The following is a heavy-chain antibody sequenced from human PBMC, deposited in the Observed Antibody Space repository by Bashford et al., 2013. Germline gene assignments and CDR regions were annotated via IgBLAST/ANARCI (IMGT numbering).Heavy chain of an antibody. CDR2: ISAYNGNT. J-gene: IGHJ6*01. CDR3: ARNLYCSSTSCYDRRYYYYGYGR. V-gene: IGHV1-18*01. Sequence: ASVKGSPARASGYTFTSYGISWVRQAPGQGLEWMGWISAYNGNTNYAQKLQGRVTMTTDTSTSTAYMELRSLRSDDTAVYYCARNLYCSSTSCYDRRYYYYGYGRLGAKGPRSPSPQ. CDR1: GYTFTSYG. D-gene: IGHD2-2*01.